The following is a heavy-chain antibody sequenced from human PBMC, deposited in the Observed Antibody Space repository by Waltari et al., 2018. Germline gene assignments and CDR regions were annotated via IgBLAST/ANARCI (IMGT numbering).Heavy chain of an antibody. J-gene: IGHJ4*02. CDR2: IYTSGST. CDR1: GGSISRGSYY. Sequence: QVQLQESGPGLVKPSQTLSLTCTVSGGSISRGSYYWSWIRQPAGKGLEWIGRIYTSGSTNYNPSLKSRVTISVDTSKNQFSLKLSSVTAADMAVYYCARGLGDYWGQGTLVTVSS. V-gene: IGHV4-61*02. CDR3: ARGLGDY. D-gene: IGHD3-10*01.